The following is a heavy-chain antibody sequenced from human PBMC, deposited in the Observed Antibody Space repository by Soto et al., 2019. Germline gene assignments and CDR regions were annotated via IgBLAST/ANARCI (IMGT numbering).Heavy chain of an antibody. CDR2: INSDGSST. V-gene: IGHV3-74*01. CDR1: GFTFSSYW. CDR3: ARDESIRYRFDP. J-gene: IGHJ5*02. D-gene: IGHD1-1*01. Sequence: GGSLRLPCAASGFTFSSYWMHWVRQAPGKGLVWVSRINSDGSSTSYADSVKGRFTISRDNAKNTLYLQMSSLRAEDTAVYYCARDESIRYRFDPWGQGTLVTVSS.